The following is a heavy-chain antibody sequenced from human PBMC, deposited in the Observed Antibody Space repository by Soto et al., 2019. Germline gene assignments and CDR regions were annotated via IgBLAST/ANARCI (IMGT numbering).Heavy chain of an antibody. J-gene: IGHJ4*02. CDR1: GFTFSSYA. D-gene: IGHD2-15*01. Sequence: GGSLRLSCAASGFTFSSYAMGWVRQGPGKGLEWVAVVSIGGSTHYADSVRGRFTISRDNSKNTLSLQMNSLTAEDTAVYFCAKRRGAGGHFDYWGQGALVT. CDR3: AKRRGAGGHFDY. V-gene: IGHV3-23*01. CDR2: VSIGGST.